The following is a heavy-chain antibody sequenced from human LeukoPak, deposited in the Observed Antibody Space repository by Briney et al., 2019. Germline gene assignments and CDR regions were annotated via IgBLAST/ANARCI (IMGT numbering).Heavy chain of an antibody. CDR3: ARRVKRYCSGGSCYSGAFDI. CDR1: GGSISSSSYY. CDR2: IYYSGST. J-gene: IGHJ3*02. D-gene: IGHD2-15*01. V-gene: IGHV4-39*01. Sequence: SETLSLTCTVSGGSISSSSYYWGWIRQPPGKGLEWIRSIYYSGSTYYNPSLKSRVTISVDTSKNQFSLKLSSVTAADTAVYYCARRVKRYCSGGSCYSGAFDIWGQGTMVTVSS.